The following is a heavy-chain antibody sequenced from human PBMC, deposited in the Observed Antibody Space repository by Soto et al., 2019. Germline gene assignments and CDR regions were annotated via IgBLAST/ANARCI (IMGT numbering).Heavy chain of an antibody. CDR2: ISSGGSYI. J-gene: IGHJ4*02. V-gene: IGHV3-21*01. D-gene: IGHD3-3*01. CDR3: ARGRYELLYDSFDY. Sequence: DVQLVESGGGLVKPGGPLRLSCAASGFTFNDYAMNWVRQAPGKGLEWVAHISSGGSYIYYADSLKGRFTISRDSAENSVYLQMNSLRPEDTGVYYCARGRYELLYDSFDYWGQGALVTVSS. CDR1: GFTFNDYA.